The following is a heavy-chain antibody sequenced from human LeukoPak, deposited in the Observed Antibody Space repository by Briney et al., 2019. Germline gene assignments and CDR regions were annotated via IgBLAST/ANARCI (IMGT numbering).Heavy chain of an antibody. CDR3: ARDSVVAANTGGYYFDY. CDR1: GYTFTSYY. J-gene: IGHJ4*02. V-gene: IGHV1-46*01. D-gene: IGHD2-15*01. CDR2: INPSSGST. Sequence: ASVKVSCKASGYTFTSYYMHWVRQAPGQGLEWMGIINPSSGSTFYAQKFQGRVTMTRDTSTSTVYMELSSLRSEDMAVYYCARDSVVAANTGGYYFDYWGQGTLVTVSS.